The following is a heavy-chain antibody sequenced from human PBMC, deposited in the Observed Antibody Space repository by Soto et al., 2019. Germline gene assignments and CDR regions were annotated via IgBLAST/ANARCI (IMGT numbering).Heavy chain of an antibody. D-gene: IGHD5-18*01. J-gene: IGHJ4*02. CDR3: ARGAPFKRIQLWLPVSY. Sequence: GGSLRLSCAASGFTFSSYGMHWARQAPGKGLEWVAVIWYDGSNKYYADSVKGRFTISRDNSKNTLYLQMNSLRAEDTAVYYCARGAPFKRIQLWLPVSYWGQGTLVTVSS. CDR1: GFTFSSYG. V-gene: IGHV3-33*01. CDR2: IWYDGSNK.